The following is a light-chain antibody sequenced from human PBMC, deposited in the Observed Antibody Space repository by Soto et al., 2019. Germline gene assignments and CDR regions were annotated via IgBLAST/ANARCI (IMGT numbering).Light chain of an antibody. J-gene: IGKJ5*01. Sequence: EIVLTQSPGTLSLSPGERATLSCRASQSVSNNYLAWYQQKPGQAPRLLIYGASNRATGIPDRFSGSGSGTDFTLTISRLEPEDFATYYCKHSYNTPITFGQGTRLDIK. CDR3: KHSYNTPIT. V-gene: IGKV3-20*01. CDR2: GAS. CDR1: QSVSNNY.